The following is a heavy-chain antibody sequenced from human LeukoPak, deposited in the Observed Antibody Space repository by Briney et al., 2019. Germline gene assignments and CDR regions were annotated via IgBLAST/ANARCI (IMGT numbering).Heavy chain of an antibody. Sequence: ASVKASCKASGYTFTSHDINWVRQATGQGLEWMGWMNPNSGNTGYAQKFQGRVTMTRDTSTNTAYMELSSLRSEDTAVYYCARGVSSSPRNWFDPWGQGTPVTVSS. CDR2: MNPNSGNT. CDR3: ARGVSSSPRNWFDP. J-gene: IGHJ5*02. CDR1: GYTFTSHD. V-gene: IGHV1-8*01. D-gene: IGHD6-19*01.